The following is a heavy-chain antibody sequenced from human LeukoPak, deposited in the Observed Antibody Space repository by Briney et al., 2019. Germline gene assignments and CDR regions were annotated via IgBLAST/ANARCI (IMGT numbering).Heavy chain of an antibody. CDR2: IIPIFGTA. V-gene: IGHV1-69*13. CDR3: EGHDFDWLFSAFDY. Sequence: SVKVSCKASGGTFSSYAISWVRQAPGQGLEWMGGIIPIFGTANYAQKFQGRVTITADESTSTAYMELSSLRSEDTAVYYCEGHDFDWLFSAFDYWGQGTLVTVSS. CDR1: GGTFSSYA. D-gene: IGHD3-9*01. J-gene: IGHJ4*02.